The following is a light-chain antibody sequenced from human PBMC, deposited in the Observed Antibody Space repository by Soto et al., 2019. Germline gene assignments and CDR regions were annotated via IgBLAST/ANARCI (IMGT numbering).Light chain of an antibody. V-gene: IGKV3-15*01. CDR2: GAS. Sequence: EIVMTQSPATLSVSPGERATLSCRASQSVSGNLAWYQQKPGQAPRLLIYGASNTAAGIPDRFSGSGSGREFTLTISSLQSEDFAVYYCQQYNNWPPYTFGQGTKLEIK. CDR3: QQYNNWPPYT. CDR1: QSVSGN. J-gene: IGKJ2*01.